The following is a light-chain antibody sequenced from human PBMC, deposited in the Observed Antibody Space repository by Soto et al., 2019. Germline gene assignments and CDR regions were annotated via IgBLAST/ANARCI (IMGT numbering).Light chain of an antibody. CDR2: EAT. CDR3: CSFAVGTTLV. J-gene: IGLJ2*01. V-gene: IGLV2-23*01. CDR1: SSDIGTYNL. Sequence: QSALTQPASVSGSPGQSITISCTGTSSDIGTYNLLSWYQHHPGKAPKLIIYEATKRPSGISSRFSGSKSGNTASLTISGLQAEDDADYYCCSFAVGTTLVFGGGTQLTVL.